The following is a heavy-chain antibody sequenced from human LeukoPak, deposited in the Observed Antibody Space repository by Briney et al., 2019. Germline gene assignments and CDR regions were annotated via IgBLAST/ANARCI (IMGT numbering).Heavy chain of an antibody. Sequence: PGGSLTLSCAVSGVTFNIYAMTWVRQAPGKAREWICIIIGSGVSTYSPDSVKGRFTISRDNSKNKLYLPMNSLRADDTAVYYCVKGYSGPPGSFDYWGQGTLVTVSS. CDR2: IIGSGVST. D-gene: IGHD3-10*01. CDR1: GVTFNIYA. J-gene: IGHJ4*02. V-gene: IGHV3-23*01. CDR3: VKGYSGPPGSFDY.